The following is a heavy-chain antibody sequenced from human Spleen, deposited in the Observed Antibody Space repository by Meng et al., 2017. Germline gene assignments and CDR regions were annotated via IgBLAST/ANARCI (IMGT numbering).Heavy chain of an antibody. CDR1: VFTFTKSD. V-gene: IGHV3-48*03. CDR2: ISSSGNTV. J-gene: IGHJ6*02. D-gene: IGHD1-7*01. CDR3: ARDVGPGITGTTGIDV. Sequence: GGSLRLSCAGCVFTFTKSDLHWVRQAPGKGLEWVSYISSSGNTVYYADSVKGRFTISRDNAKDTLYLQMNSLRAEDTAVYFCARDVGPGITGTTGIDVWGPGTTVTVSS.